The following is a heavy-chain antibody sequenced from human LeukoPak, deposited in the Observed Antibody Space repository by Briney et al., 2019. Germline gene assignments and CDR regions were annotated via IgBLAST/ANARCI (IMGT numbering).Heavy chain of an antibody. V-gene: IGHV3-30-3*01. J-gene: IGHJ4*02. CDR2: ISYDGSNK. CDR3: ARDQRDYYDSSGYYY. CDR1: GFTFSSYA. Sequence: AGGSLRLSCAASGFTFSSYAMHWVRQAPGKGLEWVAVISYDGSNKYYADSVEGRFTISGDNSKNTLYLQMNSLRAEDTAVYYCARDQRDYYDSSGYYYWGQGTLVTVSS. D-gene: IGHD3-22*01.